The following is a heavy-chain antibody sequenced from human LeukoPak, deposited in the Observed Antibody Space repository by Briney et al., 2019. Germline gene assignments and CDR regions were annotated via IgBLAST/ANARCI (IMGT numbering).Heavy chain of an antibody. V-gene: IGHV4-34*01. Sequence: SETLSLTCAVYGGSFSGYYWSWIRQPPGKGLEWIGEINHSGSTNYNPSLKSRVTISVDTSKNQSSLKLSSVTAADTAVYYCARNSYCSGGSCYSPLDYWGQGTLVTVSS. CDR1: GGSFSGYY. CDR3: ARNSYCSGGSCYSPLDY. J-gene: IGHJ4*02. D-gene: IGHD2-15*01. CDR2: INHSGST.